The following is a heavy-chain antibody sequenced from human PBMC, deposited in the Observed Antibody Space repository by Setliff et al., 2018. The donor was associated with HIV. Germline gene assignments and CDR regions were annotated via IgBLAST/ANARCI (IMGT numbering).Heavy chain of an antibody. V-gene: IGHV4-31*03. CDR1: GRSISSGAYY. CDR3: ARGPVGGDILTGYDYWYFDL. Sequence: SETLSLTCTVSGRSISSGAYYWSWIRQHPVKGLEWIGYIYYSGSTYYNPSLKSRVTISTDTSKNELSLKLRSVTAADTAVYYCARGPVGGDILTGYDYWYFDLWGRGTLVTVSS. J-gene: IGHJ2*01. D-gene: IGHD3-9*01. CDR2: IYYSGST.